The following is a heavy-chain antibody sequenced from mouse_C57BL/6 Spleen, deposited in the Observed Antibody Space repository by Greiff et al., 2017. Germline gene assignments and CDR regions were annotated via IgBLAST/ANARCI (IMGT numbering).Heavy chain of an antibody. V-gene: IGHV1-55*01. CDR1: GYTFTSYW. D-gene: IGHD2-2*01. Sequence: QVHVKQSGAELVKPGASVKMSCKASGYTFTSYWITWVKQRPGQGLEWIGDIYPGSGSTNYNEKFKSKATLTVDTSSSTAYMQLSSLTSEDSAVYYCARGGYEDFYFDYWGQGTTLTVSS. J-gene: IGHJ2*01. CDR2: IYPGSGST. CDR3: ARGGYEDFYFDY.